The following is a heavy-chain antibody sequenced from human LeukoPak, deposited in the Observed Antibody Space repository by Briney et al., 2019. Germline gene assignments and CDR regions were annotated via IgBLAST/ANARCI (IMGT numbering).Heavy chain of an antibody. CDR1: GYTFTSYG. J-gene: IGHJ4*02. Sequence: ASVKVSCKASGYTFTSYGISWVRQAPGQGLEWMGWISAYNGNTNYAQKLQGRVTMTTDTSTSTAYMELRSLRSDDTAVYYCARALYYYDPVDYWGREPWSPSPQ. D-gene: IGHD3-22*01. V-gene: IGHV1-18*01. CDR2: ISAYNGNT. CDR3: ARALYYYDPVDY.